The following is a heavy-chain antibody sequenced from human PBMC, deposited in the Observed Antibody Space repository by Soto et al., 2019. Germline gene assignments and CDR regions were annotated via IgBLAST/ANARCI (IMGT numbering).Heavy chain of an antibody. D-gene: IGHD3-22*01. CDR1: GGTFSSYA. Sequence: QVQLVQSGAEVKKPGSSVKVSCKASGGTFSSYAISWVRQAPGQGLEWMGGIIPIFGTANYAQKFQGRVTITADKSTSTAYMELSSLRSEDTAVYYCARAGPFEDSSAPGYFDLWGRGTLVTVSS. CDR3: ARAGPFEDSSAPGYFDL. V-gene: IGHV1-69*06. CDR2: IIPIFGTA. J-gene: IGHJ2*01.